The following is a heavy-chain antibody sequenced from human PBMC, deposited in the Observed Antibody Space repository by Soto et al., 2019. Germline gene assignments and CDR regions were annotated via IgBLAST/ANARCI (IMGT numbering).Heavy chain of an antibody. CDR1: GFIFRNFG. CDR2: ISGDGNDK. Sequence: QVQLVESGGGVVQPGRSLRLSCAASGFIFRNFGMHWVRRAPGKGLEWVAVISGDGNDKYCPGSMKGRFTISRDNFNNTLYLQLNSLRPEDTAVYRCVQGASTAHQLLGSWGQGGLVSVSS. CDR3: VQGASTAHQLLGS. J-gene: IGHJ4*02. V-gene: IGHV3-30*03. D-gene: IGHD1-26*01.